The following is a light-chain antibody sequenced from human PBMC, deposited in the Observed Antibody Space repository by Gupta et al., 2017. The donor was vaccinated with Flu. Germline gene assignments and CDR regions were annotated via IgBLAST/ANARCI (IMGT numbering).Light chain of an antibody. J-gene: IGLJ3*02. V-gene: IGLV1-51*01. CDR3: GTWDSGLNIWV. CDR2: DND. CDR1: RADIGTNY. Sequence: QGILTQPPSVSAAAGHTVTITCSGSRADIGTNYVSWYRRRPGAAPRLLIYDNDKRHSGIPDRFSASQSGTSASLTVTGLQAGDEADYWCGTWDSGLNIWVFGGGTTLTVL.